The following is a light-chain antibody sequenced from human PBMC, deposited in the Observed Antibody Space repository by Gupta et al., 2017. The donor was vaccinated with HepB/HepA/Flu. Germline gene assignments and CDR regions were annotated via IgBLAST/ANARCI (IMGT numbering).Light chain of an antibody. CDR2: WAS. CDR1: QSGLSSANNRNY. V-gene: IGKV4-1*01. CDR3: QQYYNTLWT. Sequence: DFVMTQSPDSLAVSPGEGATINCKSSQSGLSSANNRNYLAWYHQKPGQPPNLLIYWASSRQSGVPDRFSGSGSGRDFTLTISNLQADDVGVYYCQQYYNTLWTFGQGTRVEIK. J-gene: IGKJ1*01.